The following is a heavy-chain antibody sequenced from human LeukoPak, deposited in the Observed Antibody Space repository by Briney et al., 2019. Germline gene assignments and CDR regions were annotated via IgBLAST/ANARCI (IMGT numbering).Heavy chain of an antibody. Sequence: PGGSLRLSCAASGFTFSSYGMHWVRQAPGKGLEWVAVISYDRSNKYYADSVKGRFTIPRDNSKNTLYPQMNSLRAEDTAMYYCARDLPLLWFGEPFDYWGQGTLVTVSS. CDR3: ARDLPLLWFGEPFDY. CDR1: GFTFSSYG. D-gene: IGHD3-10*01. J-gene: IGHJ4*02. CDR2: ISYDRSNK. V-gene: IGHV3-30*03.